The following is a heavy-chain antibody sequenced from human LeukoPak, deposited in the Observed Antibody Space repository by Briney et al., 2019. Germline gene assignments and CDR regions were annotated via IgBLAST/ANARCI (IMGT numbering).Heavy chain of an antibody. D-gene: IGHD3-10*01. J-gene: IGHJ6*03. CDR1: GYTFTGYY. CDR2: INPNSGGT. V-gene: IGHV1-2*02. Sequence: ASVKVSCKASGYTFTGYYMHWVRQAPGQGLEWMGWINPNSGGTNYAQKFQGRVTMTRDTSISTAYMELSRLRSDDTAVYYCARGPSITMVRGGQWHYYMDVWGKGTTVTISS. CDR3: ARGPSITMVRGGQWHYYMDV.